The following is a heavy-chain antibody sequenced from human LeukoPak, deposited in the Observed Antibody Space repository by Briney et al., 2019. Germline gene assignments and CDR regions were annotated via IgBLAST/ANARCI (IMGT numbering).Heavy chain of an antibody. J-gene: IGHJ4*02. D-gene: IGHD4-17*01. V-gene: IGHV4-59*08. CDR1: GGSITSYY. CDR3: ARHSNGDYDRYFDY. Sequence: PSETLSLTCTVSGGSITSYYWSWIRQPPGKGLEWIGYIYYSGSTNYNPSLKSRVTISVGTSKNQFSLKLSSVTAAGTAVYYCARHSNGDYDRYFDYWGQGTLVTVSS. CDR2: IYYSGST.